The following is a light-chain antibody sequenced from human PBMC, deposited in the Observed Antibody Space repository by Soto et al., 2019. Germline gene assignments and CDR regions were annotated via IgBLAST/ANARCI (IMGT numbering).Light chain of an antibody. Sequence: IVWTQSPGTLSLSPGERATLSFRASQSVTSNYVAWYQQKPGQAPRLLIYGASSRATGIPDRLSGSGSGTDFTLTISSLETEDFAVYCCKQYGSSPQTFGQGTKVELK. CDR1: QSVTSNY. CDR3: KQYGSSPQT. J-gene: IGKJ1*01. V-gene: IGKV3-20*01. CDR2: GAS.